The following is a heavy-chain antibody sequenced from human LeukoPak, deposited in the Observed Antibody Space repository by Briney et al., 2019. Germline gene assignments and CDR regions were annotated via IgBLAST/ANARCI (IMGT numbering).Heavy chain of an antibody. J-gene: IGHJ4*02. CDR3: ARGPNKYCTNGVCYFDY. D-gene: IGHD2-8*01. Sequence: ASVKVSCKASGYTFTGYYMHWVRQAPGQGLEWMGWINPNSGGTNYSQKFQGRVTMTRDTSISTAYMELSRLRSDDTAVYYCARGPNKYCTNGVCYFDYWGQGTLVTVSS. CDR1: GYTFTGYY. CDR2: INPNSGGT. V-gene: IGHV1-2*02.